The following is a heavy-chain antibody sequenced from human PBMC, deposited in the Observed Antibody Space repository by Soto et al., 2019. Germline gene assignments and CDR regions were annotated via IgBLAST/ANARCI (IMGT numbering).Heavy chain of an antibody. V-gene: IGHV4-30-4*01. J-gene: IGHJ4*02. D-gene: IGHD4-17*01. Sequence: SETLSLTCTVSGGSISSGDYYWSWIRQPPGKGLEWIGYIYCSGSTYYNPSLKSRVTISVDTSKNQFSLKLSSVTAADTAVYYCARDKGGDYVGYFDYWGQGTLVTVSS. CDR3: ARDKGGDYVGYFDY. CDR1: GGSISSGDYY. CDR2: IYCSGST.